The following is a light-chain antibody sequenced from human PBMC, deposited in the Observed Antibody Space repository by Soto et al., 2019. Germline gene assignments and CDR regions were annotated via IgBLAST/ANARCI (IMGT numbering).Light chain of an antibody. Sequence: QSALTQPASVSGSPGQSITISCTGTSNDVGGDKYVSWYQQHPGKAPKLMIYEVSNRPSGVSDRFSGSKSGNTASLTISGLQAEDEADYYCSSYTSRSTLVFGTGTKLTVL. CDR1: SNDVGGDKY. CDR3: SSYTSRSTLV. CDR2: EVS. V-gene: IGLV2-14*01. J-gene: IGLJ1*01.